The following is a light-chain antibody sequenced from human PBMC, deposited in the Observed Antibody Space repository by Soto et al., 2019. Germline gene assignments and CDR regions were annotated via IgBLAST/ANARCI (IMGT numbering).Light chain of an antibody. Sequence: IQLTQSPSSLSASVGDRVTITCRASQGISSFLAWYQQKPGKAPTLLIYGASTLEGGVPSRFSGSGSGTDFTLTIGSLQPEDFATYYCQQLNSFPIPFGPGTKVDIK. CDR2: GAS. CDR1: QGISSF. V-gene: IGKV1-9*01. CDR3: QQLNSFPIP. J-gene: IGKJ3*01.